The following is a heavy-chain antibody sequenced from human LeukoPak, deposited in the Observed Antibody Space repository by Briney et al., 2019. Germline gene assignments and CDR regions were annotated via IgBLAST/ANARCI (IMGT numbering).Heavy chain of an antibody. D-gene: IGHD3-10*01. CDR3: VTDRRGILVRGTTFDY. CDR2: ISSNGGST. CDR1: GFTFSSYA. V-gene: IGHV3-64D*06. J-gene: IGHJ4*02. Sequence: GGSLRLSCSASGFTFSSYAMHWVRQAPGKGLEYVSAISSNGGSTYYADSVKGRFTISRGNSKNTLYLQMSSLRAEDTAVYYCVTDRRGILVRGTTFDYWGQGTLVTVSS.